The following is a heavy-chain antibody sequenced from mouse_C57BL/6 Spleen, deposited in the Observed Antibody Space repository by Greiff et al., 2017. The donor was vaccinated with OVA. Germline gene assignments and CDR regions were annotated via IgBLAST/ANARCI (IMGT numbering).Heavy chain of an antibody. D-gene: IGHD2-3*01. CDR3: ARDKDGYYSPWFAY. CDR1: GYSITSGYY. V-gene: IGHV3-6*01. Sequence: DVQLQESGPGLVKPSQSLSLTCSVTGYSITSGYYWYWLRQPPGNKLEWMGYISYDGSNNYNPSLKNRILITRYTSKNQFFLKLNSVTTEDTDTYYCARDKDGYYSPWFAYWGQGTLVTVSA. J-gene: IGHJ3*01. CDR2: ISYDGSN.